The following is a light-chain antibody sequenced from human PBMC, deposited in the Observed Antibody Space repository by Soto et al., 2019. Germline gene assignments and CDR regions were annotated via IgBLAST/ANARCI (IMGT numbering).Light chain of an antibody. J-gene: IGLJ1*01. V-gene: IGLV2-14*01. CDR1: SSDVGGYDF. CDR3: SSYTSDWGV. Sequence: QSVLTQPASVSGSPGQSLTISCTGTSSDVGGYDFVSWYQHHPGKAPKLMIYEVSTRPSGVSDRFSGSKSGNAASLTISGLQAEDEADYYCSSYTSDWGVFGTGTKVTVL. CDR2: EVS.